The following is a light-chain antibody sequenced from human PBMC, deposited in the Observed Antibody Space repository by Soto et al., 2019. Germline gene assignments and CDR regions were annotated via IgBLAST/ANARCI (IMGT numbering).Light chain of an antibody. Sequence: EIELTQSPATLSLSPGERATLSCRASQTVGSDLAWYQQKPGQAPRLLIYDVSNRATAIPARFSGSGFGTDLTLTISSLEPEDFAVYCCQQRFDWPLTFGGGTKVEI. J-gene: IGKJ4*01. CDR2: DVS. CDR1: QTVGSD. CDR3: QQRFDWPLT. V-gene: IGKV3-11*01.